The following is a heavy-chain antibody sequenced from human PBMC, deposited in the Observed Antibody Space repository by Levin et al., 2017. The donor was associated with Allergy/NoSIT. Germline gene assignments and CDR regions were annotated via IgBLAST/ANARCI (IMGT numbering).Heavy chain of an antibody. CDR2: ISGSGGST. D-gene: IGHD4-17*01. V-gene: IGHV3-23*01. CDR3: ASSKSGYGALDF. CDR1: GFTFSSYA. Sequence: ASVKVSCAASGFTFSSYAMNWVRQAPGKGLEWVSEISGSGGSTYYADSVKGRFTISRDNSKNTLYLQMSSLRAEDTAIYYCASSKSGYGALDFWGQGTLVTVSP. J-gene: IGHJ4*02.